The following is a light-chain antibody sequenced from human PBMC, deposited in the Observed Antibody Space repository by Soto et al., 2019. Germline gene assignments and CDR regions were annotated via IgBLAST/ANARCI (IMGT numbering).Light chain of an antibody. CDR2: GTS. V-gene: IGKV3-20*01. Sequence: EIVLTQSPGTLSLSPGERATLSCRASQSFSSSYLAWYQQKPGQAPGLLIYGTSTRATGVPDRFSGSGSQTDFTLTISRLEPEDFAVYYCQQYGSLGTFGQGTKVDIK. CDR3: QQYGSLGT. J-gene: IGKJ1*01. CDR1: QSFSSSY.